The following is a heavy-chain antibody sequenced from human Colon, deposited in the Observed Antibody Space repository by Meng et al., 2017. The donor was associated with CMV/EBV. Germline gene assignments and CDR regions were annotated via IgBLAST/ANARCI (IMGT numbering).Heavy chain of an antibody. Sequence: GGSLRPSCAASGLTFSSYWMSWVRQAPGKGLEWVANINEDGSDKYYVDSVKGRFTISRDNAKNSLYLQMNSLRAEDTAVYYCARDPHFGALDYWGQGTLVTVSS. CDR2: INEDGSDK. D-gene: IGHD3-10*01. J-gene: IGHJ4*02. CDR1: GLTFSSYW. V-gene: IGHV3-7*01. CDR3: ARDPHFGALDY.